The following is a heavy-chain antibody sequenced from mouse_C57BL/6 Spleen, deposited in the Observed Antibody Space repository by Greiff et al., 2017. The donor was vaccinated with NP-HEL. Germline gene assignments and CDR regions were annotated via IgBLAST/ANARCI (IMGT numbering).Heavy chain of an antibody. J-gene: IGHJ4*01. CDR3: TRGRGEAMDY. V-gene: IGHV1-52*01. CDR2: IDPSDSET. Sequence: VQLQQSGAELVRPGSSVKLSCKASGYTFTSYWMQWVKQRPIQGLEWIGNIDPSDSETHYNQKFKDKATLTVDKSSSTAYMQLSSLTSEDSAVYYCTRGRGEAMDYWGQGTSVTVSS. CDR1: GYTFTSYW.